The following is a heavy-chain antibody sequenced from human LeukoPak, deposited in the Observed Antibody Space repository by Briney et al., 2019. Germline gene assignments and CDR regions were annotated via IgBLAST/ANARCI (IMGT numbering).Heavy chain of an antibody. CDR1: GFTFSSYG. V-gene: IGHV3-48*01. J-gene: IGHJ4*02. D-gene: IGHD6-13*01. CDR2: ISSSSNNI. CDR3: ARDPGLMRAAACGDY. Sequence: GGSLRLSCAASGFTFSSYGMMWDGQAQGKGREWISYISSSSNNIFYEDSVKGRFTISRDNAKNSLYLQVSSLRAEDTAVYYCARDPGLMRAAACGDYWGQGTLVIVSS.